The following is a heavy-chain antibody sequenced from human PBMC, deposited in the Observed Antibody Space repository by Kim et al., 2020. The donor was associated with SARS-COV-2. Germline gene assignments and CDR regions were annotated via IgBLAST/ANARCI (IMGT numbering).Heavy chain of an antibody. CDR1: GGTFSSYS. J-gene: IGHJ4*02. D-gene: IGHD3-10*01. V-gene: IGHV1-69*13. CDR3: ARDSYGSGSYGHD. Sequence: SVKVSCKASGGTFSSYSISWVRQAPGQGLEWMGGIIPTFGTANYAQKFQGGVTITADESTSTAYMELSSLRSEDTAVYYCARDSYGSGSYGHDWGQGTLVTVSS. CDR2: IIPTFGTA.